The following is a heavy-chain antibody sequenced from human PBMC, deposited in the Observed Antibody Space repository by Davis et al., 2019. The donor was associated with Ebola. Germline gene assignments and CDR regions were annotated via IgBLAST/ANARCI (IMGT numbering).Heavy chain of an antibody. D-gene: IGHD4-23*01. CDR3: ARHGLTTVVTVGDSYYYYGMDV. CDR2: IYPGDSDT. V-gene: IGHV5-51*01. Sequence: GESLKISCKGSGYSFTSYWIGWVRQMPGKGLEWMGIIYPGDSDTRYSPSFQGQVTISADKSISTAYLQWSSLKASDTAMYYCARHGLTTVVTVGDSYYYYGMDVWGQGTTVTVSS. J-gene: IGHJ6*02. CDR1: GYSFTSYW.